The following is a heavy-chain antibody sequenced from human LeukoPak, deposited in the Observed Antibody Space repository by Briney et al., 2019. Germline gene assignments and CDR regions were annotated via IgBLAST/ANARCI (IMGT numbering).Heavy chain of an antibody. D-gene: IGHD3-10*01. V-gene: IGHV4-59*01. CDR1: GGSINSFY. Sequence: SETLSLTCTVSGGSINSFYWSWIRQPPGGGLEWIGYIYYSRSTNYNPSLKSRVTMSVDASKNQFSLWLSSVTAADTAVYYCARLARLTLIRGVTGYHSLDVWGRGTKVTVSS. CDR3: ARLARLTLIRGVTGYHSLDV. J-gene: IGHJ6*04. CDR2: IYYSRST.